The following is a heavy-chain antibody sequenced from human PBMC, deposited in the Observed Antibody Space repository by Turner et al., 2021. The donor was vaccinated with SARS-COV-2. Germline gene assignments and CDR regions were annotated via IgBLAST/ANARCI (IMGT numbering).Heavy chain of an antibody. J-gene: IGHJ3*02. V-gene: IGHV3-21*06. CDR3: AREKPGFDSSGYYPDAFDI. CDR2: ISSSSSYI. CDR1: GFTFSSYG. D-gene: IGHD3-22*01. Sequence: VQLVESGGGVVQPGRSLRLSCAASGFTFSSYGMNWVRQAPGKGLEWVSSISSSSSYIYYADSLKGRFTISRNNAKNSVYLQMNSLRAEDTAVYYCAREKPGFDSSGYYPDAFDIWGQGTMVTVSS.